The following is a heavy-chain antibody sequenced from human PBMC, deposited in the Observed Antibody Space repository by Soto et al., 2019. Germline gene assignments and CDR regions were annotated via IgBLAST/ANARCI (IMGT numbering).Heavy chain of an antibody. Sequence: ASVKVSCKASGYTFTSYGISWVRQAPGQGLEWMGWISAYNGNTNYAQKLQGRVTMTTDTSTSTAYMELRSLRSDDTAVYYCARDLCSSTSCYASWTDYWGQGTLVTVSS. V-gene: IGHV1-18*01. CDR2: ISAYNGNT. CDR1: GYTFTSYG. J-gene: IGHJ4*02. D-gene: IGHD2-2*01. CDR3: ARDLCSSTSCYASWTDY.